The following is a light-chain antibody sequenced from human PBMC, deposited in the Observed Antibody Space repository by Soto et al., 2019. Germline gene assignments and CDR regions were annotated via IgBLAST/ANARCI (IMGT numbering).Light chain of an antibody. J-gene: IGLJ2*01. CDR2: DVS. CDR1: SSDVGGYNY. Sequence: QSALTQPASASGSPGQSITISCTGTSSDVGGYNYVSWYQQHPGKAPKLMIYDVSNRPSGVSNRFSGSKSGNTASLTISGLQADDEADYYCSSYAGSSTLVVFGGGTKLTVL. CDR3: SSYAGSSTLVV. V-gene: IGLV2-14*01.